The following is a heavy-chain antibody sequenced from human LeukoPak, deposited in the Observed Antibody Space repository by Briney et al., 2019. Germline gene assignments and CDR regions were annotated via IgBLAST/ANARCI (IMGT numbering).Heavy chain of an antibody. CDR2: INPNSGGT. CDR3: ARGYCSSTSCYPFDY. CDR1: GYTFTSYG. J-gene: IGHJ4*02. V-gene: IGHV1-2*02. Sequence: ASVKVSCKASGYTFTSYGISWVRQAPGQGLEWMGWINPNSGGTNYAQKFQGRVTMTRDTSISTAYMELSRLRSDDTAAYYCARGYCSSTSCYPFDYWGQGTLVTVSS. D-gene: IGHD2-2*01.